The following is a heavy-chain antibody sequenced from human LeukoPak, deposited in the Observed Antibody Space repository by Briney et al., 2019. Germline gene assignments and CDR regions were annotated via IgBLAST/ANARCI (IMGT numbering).Heavy chain of an antibody. CDR3: ARAKIRIAVAGTVYYYYMDV. D-gene: IGHD6-19*01. CDR2: IIPIFGTA. CDR1: GGTSSSYA. J-gene: IGHJ6*03. Sequence: SVKVSCKASGGTSSSYAISWVRQAPGQGLEWMGGIIPIFGTANYAQKFQGRVTITADESTSTAYMELSSLRSEDTAVYYCARAKIRIAVAGTVYYYYMDVWGKGTTVTVSS. V-gene: IGHV1-69*13.